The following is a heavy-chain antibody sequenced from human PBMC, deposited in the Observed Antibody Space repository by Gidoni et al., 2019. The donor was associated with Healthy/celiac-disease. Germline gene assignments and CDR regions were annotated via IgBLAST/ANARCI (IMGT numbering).Heavy chain of an antibody. J-gene: IGHJ4*02. CDR1: GGSLSSGGYY. D-gene: IGHD4-4*01. Sequence: QVQLQESGPGLVKPSQTLSLTCTVSGGSLSSGGYYWSWIRQHPGKGLEWIGYIYYSGSTYYNTSLKSRVTISVDTSKNQFSLKLSSVTAADTAVYYCARERHGNLYFDYWGQGTLVTVSS. CDR3: ARERHGNLYFDY. CDR2: IYYSGST. V-gene: IGHV4-31*03.